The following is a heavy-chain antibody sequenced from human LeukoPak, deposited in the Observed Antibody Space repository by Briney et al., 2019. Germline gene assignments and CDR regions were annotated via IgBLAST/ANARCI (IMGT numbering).Heavy chain of an antibody. J-gene: IGHJ3*02. CDR2: IVVGSGNT. CDR1: GFTFTSSA. CDR3: AAASAYYDSSGFITGAFDI. V-gene: IGHV1-58*01. Sequence: SVKVSCKASGFTFTSSAVQWVRQARGQRLEWIGWIVVGSGNTNYAQKFQERVTITRDMSTSTAYMELSSLRSEDTAVYYCAAASAYYDSSGFITGAFDIWGQGTMVTVSS. D-gene: IGHD3-22*01.